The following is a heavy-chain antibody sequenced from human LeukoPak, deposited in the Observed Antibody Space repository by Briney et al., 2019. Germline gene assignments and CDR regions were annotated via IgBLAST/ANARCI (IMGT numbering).Heavy chain of an antibody. J-gene: IGHJ4*02. CDR3: ARGENRYYYDSSGYFTSDDY. Sequence: ASVTVSCKASGYTFTGYYMHWVRQAPGQGLEWMGWINPNSGGTNYAQKFQGRVTMTRDTSISTAYVELSRLRSDDTAVYYCARGENRYYYDSSGYFTSDDYWGQGTLVTVSS. CDR2: INPNSGGT. CDR1: GYTFTGYY. D-gene: IGHD3-22*01. V-gene: IGHV1-2*02.